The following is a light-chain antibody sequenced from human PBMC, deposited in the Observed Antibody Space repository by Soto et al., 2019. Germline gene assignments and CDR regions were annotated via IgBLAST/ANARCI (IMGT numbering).Light chain of an antibody. CDR2: DAS. V-gene: IGKV3-11*01. CDR3: QQRSNWPRA. J-gene: IGKJ3*01. CDR1: QTVSSK. Sequence: EIVLTQSPATLSSSPGERATLSCRASQTVSSKLAWYQHKPGQAPRLLIYDASNRATGIPARFSGSGSGTDFTLTISSLEPEDFAVYYCQQRSNWPRAFGPGTKVDIK.